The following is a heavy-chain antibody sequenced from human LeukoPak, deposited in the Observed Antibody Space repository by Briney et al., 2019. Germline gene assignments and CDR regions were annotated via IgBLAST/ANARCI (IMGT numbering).Heavy chain of an antibody. CDR3: ARLKGSLYSSSWLDY. J-gene: IGHJ4*02. Sequence: GESLKISCKGYGYTFSSEWIGWVRQMPGKGLEWMGIIYPGDSDTRYSPSFQGQVTISADKSISTAYLQWSSLKASDTAMYYCARLKGSLYSSSWLDYWGQGTLVTVSS. CDR2: IYPGDSDT. V-gene: IGHV5-51*01. CDR1: GYTFSSEW. D-gene: IGHD6-13*01.